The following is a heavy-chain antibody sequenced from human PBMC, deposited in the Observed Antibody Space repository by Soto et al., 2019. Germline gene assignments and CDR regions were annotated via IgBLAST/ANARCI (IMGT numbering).Heavy chain of an antibody. CDR3: ARSSGYSYVDY. Sequence: QVQLLQSEAEVKKPGASVKVSCKASGYTFTSYAMHWVRQAPGQRLEWMGWINAGNGNTKYSQKFQSKVTITRDTSASTAYMELSSLRSEDTAVYYCARSSGYSYVDYWGQGTLVTVSS. D-gene: IGHD3-22*01. CDR1: GYTFTSYA. CDR2: INAGNGNT. V-gene: IGHV1-3*01. J-gene: IGHJ4*02.